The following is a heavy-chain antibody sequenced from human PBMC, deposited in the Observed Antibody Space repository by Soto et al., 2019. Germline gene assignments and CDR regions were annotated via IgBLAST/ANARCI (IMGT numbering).Heavy chain of an antibody. J-gene: IGHJ3*02. V-gene: IGHV3-33*01. CDR1: GFTFSSYG. CDR2: IWYDGSNK. Sequence: QVQLVESGGGVVQPGRSLRLSCAASGFTFSSYGMHWVRQAPGKGLEWVAVIWYDGSNKYYADYVKGRFTISRDNSKNTLYLQMNSLRAEDTAVYYCAREGGETYYDFWSGHNDAFDIWGQGTMVTVSS. CDR3: AREGGETYYDFWSGHNDAFDI. D-gene: IGHD3-3*01.